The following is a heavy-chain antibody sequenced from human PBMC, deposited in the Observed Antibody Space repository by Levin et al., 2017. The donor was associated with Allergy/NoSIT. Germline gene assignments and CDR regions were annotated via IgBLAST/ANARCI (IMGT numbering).Heavy chain of an antibody. CDR1: GFTFSSYA. CDR2: ISYDGSNK. V-gene: IGHV3-30-3*01. D-gene: IGHD2-15*01. CDR3: AREWVPIRGRGVGSGGSSEIDY. J-gene: IGHJ4*02. Sequence: GGSLRLSCAASGFTFSSYAMHWVRQAPGKGLEWVAVISYDGSNKYYADSVKGRFTISRDNSKNTLYLQMNSLRAEDTAVYYCAREWVPIRGRGVGSGGSSEIDYWGQGTLVTVSS.